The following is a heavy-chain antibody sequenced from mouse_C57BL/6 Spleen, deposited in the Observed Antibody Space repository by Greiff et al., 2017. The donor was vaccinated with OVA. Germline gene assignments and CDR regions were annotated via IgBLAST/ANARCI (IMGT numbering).Heavy chain of an antibody. CDR2: IYPRDGST. CDR1: GYTFTDHT. CDR3: ARMDYYDSSYWYCDG. V-gene: IGHV1-78*01. J-gene: IGHJ1*03. D-gene: IGHD1-1*01. Sequence: VQLQQSDAELVKPGASVKISCKVSGYTFTDHTIHWMKQRPEQGLEWIGYIYPRDGSTKYNEKFKGKATLTADKSSSTAYMQLNSLTSEDSAVYVCARMDYYDSSYWYCDGWGTGTTVTVSS.